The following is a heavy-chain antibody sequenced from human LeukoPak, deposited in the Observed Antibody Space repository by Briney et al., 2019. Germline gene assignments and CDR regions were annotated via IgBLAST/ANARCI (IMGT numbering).Heavy chain of an antibody. CDR2: ISSSSSYI. V-gene: IGHV3-21*01. J-gene: IGHJ6*02. Sequence: GGSLRLSCVASGFTFSSDSMNWVRQAPGKGLEWVSSISSSSSYIYYADSVKGRFTISRDNAKNTLYLQMNSLRAEDTAVYYCARSTRRPYYYYYGMDVWGQGTTVTVSS. CDR1: GFTFSSDS. D-gene: IGHD2/OR15-2a*01. CDR3: ARSTRRPYYYYYGMDV.